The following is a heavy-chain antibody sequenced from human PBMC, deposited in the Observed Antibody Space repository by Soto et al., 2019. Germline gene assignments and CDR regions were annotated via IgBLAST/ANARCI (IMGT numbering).Heavy chain of an antibody. J-gene: IGHJ4*02. V-gene: IGHV3-23*01. CDR2: ISGSGGST. Sequence: GGSLRLSCAASGFTFSSYAMSWVRQAPGKGLEWVSAISGSGGSTYYADSVKGRFTISRDNSKNTLYLQMNSLRAEDTAVYYCAKDLNYYDSSGYGPWDYWGQGTLVTVSS. D-gene: IGHD3-22*01. CDR3: AKDLNYYDSSGYGPWDY. CDR1: GFTFSSYA.